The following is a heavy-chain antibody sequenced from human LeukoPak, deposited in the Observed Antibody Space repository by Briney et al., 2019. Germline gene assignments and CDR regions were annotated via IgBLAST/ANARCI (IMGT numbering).Heavy chain of an antibody. CDR2: ISGSGGST. D-gene: IGHD2-15*01. V-gene: IGHV3-23*01. J-gene: IGHJ4*02. CDR3: AKGKGSSSSSIDW. CDR1: GFTFNTYG. Sequence: GGSLRLSCAASGFTFNTYGMSWVRQAPGKGLEWVSAISGSGGSTYYADSVKGRFTISRDNSKNTLYLQIHSLRAEDTAVYYCAKGKGSSSSSIDWWGQGTLVTVSS.